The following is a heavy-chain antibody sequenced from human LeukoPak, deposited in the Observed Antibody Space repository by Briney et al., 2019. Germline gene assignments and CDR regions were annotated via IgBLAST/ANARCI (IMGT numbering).Heavy chain of an antibody. D-gene: IGHD5-18*01. CDR2: ISPGNSDT. J-gene: IGHJ4*02. CDR3: ARRGDSYGRFDY. V-gene: IGHV5-51*01. CDR1: GYNCTNYW. Sequence: GESLKISCKASGYNCTNYWIGWVRQMPGKGLEWIWIISPGNSDTRYSPSFQGQVTISADKSICTAYLQWSRLKDSDTDMYYCARRGDSYGRFDYWGQGILVGVSS.